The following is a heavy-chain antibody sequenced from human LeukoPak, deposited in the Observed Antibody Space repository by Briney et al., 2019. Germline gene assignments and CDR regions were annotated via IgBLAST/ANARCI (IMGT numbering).Heavy chain of an antibody. CDR3: AKDRQRTLLWLPQKGYYFDY. D-gene: IGHD3-10*01. V-gene: IGHV3-30*02. J-gene: IGHJ4*02. CDR1: GFTFSSYG. CDR2: IRYDGSNK. Sequence: GGSLRLSCAASGFTFSSYGMHWVRQAPGKGLEWVAFIRYDGSNKYYADSVKGRFTISRDNSKNTLYLQMNSLRAEDTAVYYRAKDRQRTLLWLPQKGYYFDYWGQGTLVTVSS.